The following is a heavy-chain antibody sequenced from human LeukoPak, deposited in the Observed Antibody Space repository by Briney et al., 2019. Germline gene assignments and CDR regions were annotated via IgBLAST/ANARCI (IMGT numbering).Heavy chain of an antibody. J-gene: IGHJ4*02. CDR1: GFTFSSYS. CDR2: ISSSSSYI. Sequence: GGSLRLSCATSGFTFSSYSMNWVRQAPGKGLEWVSSISSSSSYIYYADSVKGRFTISRDNAKNSLYLQMNSLRAEDTAVYYCARDTYYYDSSGAELRPTDYWGQGTLVTVSS. D-gene: IGHD3-22*01. V-gene: IGHV3-21*01. CDR3: ARDTYYYDSSGAELRPTDY.